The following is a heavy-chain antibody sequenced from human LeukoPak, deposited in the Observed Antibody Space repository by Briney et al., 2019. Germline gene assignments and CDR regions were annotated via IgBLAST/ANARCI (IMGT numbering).Heavy chain of an antibody. CDR2: ISSSSSNL. Sequence: PGGSLRLSCAASGFTFNIYTMNWVRQSPGKGLEWVSSISSSSSNLYYADSVKGRFTISRDNAKNSLYLQMNSLRAEGTAVYYCARVAGYCDSTSNCYSDYWGQGTLVTVSS. V-gene: IGHV3-21*01. D-gene: IGHD2-2*01. J-gene: IGHJ4*02. CDR1: GFTFNIYT. CDR3: ARVAGYCDSTSNCYSDY.